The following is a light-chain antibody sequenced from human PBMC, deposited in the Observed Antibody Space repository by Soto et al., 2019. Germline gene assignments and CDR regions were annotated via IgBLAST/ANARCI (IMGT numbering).Light chain of an antibody. CDR2: DAS. CDR3: QQYDNLLLT. CDR1: QDISNY. J-gene: IGKJ4*01. Sequence: DIQMTQSPSSLSASVGDRVTITCPASQDISNYLNWYQQKPGKAPKLLIYDASNLETGVPSRFSGSGSGTDFTFTISSLQPEDIATYYCQQYDNLLLTFGGGTKVDIK. V-gene: IGKV1-33*01.